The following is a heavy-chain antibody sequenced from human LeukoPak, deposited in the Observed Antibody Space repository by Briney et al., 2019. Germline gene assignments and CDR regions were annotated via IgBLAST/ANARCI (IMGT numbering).Heavy chain of an antibody. V-gene: IGHV4-39*07. CDR1: GGSISTSRYY. J-gene: IGHJ5*02. CDR2: IYYSGST. CDR3: ARDSALNYYDRSGTRAPNWFDP. D-gene: IGHD3-22*01. Sequence: PSETLSLTCTVSGGSISTSRYYWGWIRQPPGKGLEWIGSIYYSGSTYYNPSLKSRVTISLDTSENQFSLKVSSVTAADTAVHYCARDSALNYYDRSGTRAPNWFDPWGQGTLVTVSS.